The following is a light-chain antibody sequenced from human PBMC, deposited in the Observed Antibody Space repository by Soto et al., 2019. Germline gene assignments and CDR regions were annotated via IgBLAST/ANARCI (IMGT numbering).Light chain of an antibody. J-gene: IGKJ4*01. CDR1: QRINSR. Sequence: DIQMTQSPSTLSASVRARVTITCRATQRINSRLAWYQPKPGKAPKLLIYKVSILEIGVPSRFSCSGSGREFTLTLSSLQPDDFATCYCQQYNSYALTFGGGTKVEIK. CDR2: KVS. CDR3: QQYNSYALT. V-gene: IGKV1-5*03.